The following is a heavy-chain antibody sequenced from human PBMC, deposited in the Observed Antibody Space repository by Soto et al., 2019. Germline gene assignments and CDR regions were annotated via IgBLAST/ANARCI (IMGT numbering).Heavy chain of an antibody. Sequence: ASVQVSCKASGYTFTSYGISWVRQAPGQGLEWMGWISAYNGNTNYAQKLQGRVTMTTDTSTSTAYMELRSLRSDDTAVYYCARDRSLWLSTRCSRSGLLDSWGQG. CDR1: GYTFTSYG. CDR2: ISAYNGNT. CDR3: ARDRSLWLSTRCSRSGLLDS. D-gene: IGHD2-2*01. V-gene: IGHV1-18*04. J-gene: IGHJ5*01.